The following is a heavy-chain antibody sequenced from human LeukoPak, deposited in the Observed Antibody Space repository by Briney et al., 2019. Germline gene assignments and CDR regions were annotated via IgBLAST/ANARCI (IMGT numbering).Heavy chain of an antibody. CDR1: GDSITSSNW. CDR3: ARTDYYYYMDV. V-gene: IGHV4-4*02. Sequence: SETLSLTCAVSGDSITSSNWWSWVRPPPEKGLEWIGEIYHSGNTNYNPPLKSRVTISFDKSKNQFSLKLKSVTAADTAVYYCARTDYYYYMDVWGKGTTVTVSS. CDR2: IYHSGNT. J-gene: IGHJ6*03.